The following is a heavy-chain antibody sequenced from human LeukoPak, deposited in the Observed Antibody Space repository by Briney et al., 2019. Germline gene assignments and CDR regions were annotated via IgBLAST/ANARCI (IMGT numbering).Heavy chain of an antibody. CDR2: IYYSGST. D-gene: IGHD3-22*01. CDR3: ARGFITTPYYYYYYGMDA. CDR1: GGSFSGYY. V-gene: IGHV4-59*08. J-gene: IGHJ6*02. Sequence: SETLSLTCAVYGGSFSGYYWSWIRQPPGKGLEWIGYIYYSGSTNYNPSLKSRVTISVDTSKNQFSLKLSSVTAADTAVYYCARGFITTPYYYYYYGMDAWGQGTTVTVSS.